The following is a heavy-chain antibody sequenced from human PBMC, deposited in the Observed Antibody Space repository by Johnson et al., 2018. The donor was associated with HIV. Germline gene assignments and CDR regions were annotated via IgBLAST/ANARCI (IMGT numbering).Heavy chain of an antibody. CDR3: ARESVLPAMTAFDI. J-gene: IGHJ3*02. CDR2: VSYDGNNK. D-gene: IGHD2-2*01. Sequence: QVQLVESGGGVVQSGRSLILSCEASGFTFSNYAMHWVRQAPGKGLEWVALVSYDGNNKYYIESVKGRFTISRDNSDNTLYLQMNGLRAEDTAMFYCARESVLPAMTAFDIWGRGTMVTVS. CDR1: GFTFSNYA. V-gene: IGHV3-30*04.